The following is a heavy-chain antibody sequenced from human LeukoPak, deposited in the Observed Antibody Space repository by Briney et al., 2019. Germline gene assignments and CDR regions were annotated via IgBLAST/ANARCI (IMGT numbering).Heavy chain of an antibody. D-gene: IGHD3-22*01. Sequence: GGSLRLSCAASGFTFNSYAMNWVRRTPGKGLEWVSVISGSGGSTYYADSVKGRFTISRDNSKNTLFLQMNSLRAEDTAVYYCVVVFDYWGQGTLVTVSS. CDR2: ISGSGGST. CDR3: VVVFDY. J-gene: IGHJ4*02. V-gene: IGHV3-23*01. CDR1: GFTFNSYA.